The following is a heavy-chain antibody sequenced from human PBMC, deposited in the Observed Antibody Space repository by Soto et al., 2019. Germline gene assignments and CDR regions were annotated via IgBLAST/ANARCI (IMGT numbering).Heavy chain of an antibody. CDR3: ARQMGSSGYTATAY. J-gene: IGHJ4*02. CDR2: IGGGGDTT. D-gene: IGHD3-22*01. Sequence: PGGSLRLSCAASGFTFSNYAMTWVRRAPGRGLDWLSTIGGGGDTTYYADSVKGRFTVSRDTSKSTLFLQMSSLRAEDTALYYSARQMGSSGYTATAYCGQGTLVTVSS. CDR1: GFTFSNYA. V-gene: IGHV3-23*01.